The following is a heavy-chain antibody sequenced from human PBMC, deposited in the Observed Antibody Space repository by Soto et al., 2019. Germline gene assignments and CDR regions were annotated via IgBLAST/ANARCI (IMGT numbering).Heavy chain of an antibody. D-gene: IGHD6-19*01. Sequence: EVQLLESGGGLVQPGGSLRLSCAASGFTFSSYAMSWVRQAPGKGLEWVSAISGSGVSTYYADSVKGRFTISRDNSKNTVYLQMNSLRAEDTAVYYCAKEGEHSSGWANFDYWGQGTLVTVSS. CDR1: GFTFSSYA. CDR3: AKEGEHSSGWANFDY. CDR2: ISGSGVST. V-gene: IGHV3-23*01. J-gene: IGHJ4*02.